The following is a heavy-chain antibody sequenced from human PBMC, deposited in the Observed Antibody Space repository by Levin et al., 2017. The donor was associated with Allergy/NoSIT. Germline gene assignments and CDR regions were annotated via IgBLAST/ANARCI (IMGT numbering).Heavy chain of an antibody. J-gene: IGHJ3*01. CDR3: ARFKRPAGVYDSSDSFDV. V-gene: IGHV3-23*01. Sequence: PGGSLRLSCAASGFTFKNYVINWVRQAPGKGLEWVSAVAQGGRSSGGRSSYYADSVKGRFTISRDDSKNTVYLQLNSLTAEDTAVYYCARFKRPAGVYDSSDSFDVWGQGTTAIVSS. D-gene: IGHD3-22*01. CDR1: GFTFKNYV. CDR2: VAQGGRSSGGRSS.